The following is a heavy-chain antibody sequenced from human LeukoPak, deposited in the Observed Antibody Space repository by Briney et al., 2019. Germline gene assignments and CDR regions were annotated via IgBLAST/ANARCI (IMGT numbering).Heavy chain of an antibody. J-gene: IGHJ3*02. V-gene: IGHV3-74*01. D-gene: IGHD3-10*01. CDR3: ARGVITMVRGVINHAFDI. CDR2: INSDGSST. Sequence: GGSLRLSCAASGFTFSSYLMHWVRQAPGKGLVWVSRINSDGSSTSYADSVKGRFTISRDNAKNTLYLQMNSLRAEDTAVYYCARGVITMVRGVINHAFDIWGQGTMVTVSS. CDR1: GFTFSSYL.